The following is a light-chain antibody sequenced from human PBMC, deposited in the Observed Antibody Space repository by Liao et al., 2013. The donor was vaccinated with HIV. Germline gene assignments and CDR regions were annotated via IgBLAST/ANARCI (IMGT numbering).Light chain of an antibody. CDR2: EDD. V-gene: IGLV3-1*01. J-gene: IGLJ1*01. Sequence: SYELTQPPSVSVSPGQTASVTCSGDKLGNKNICWYQQKPGQSPVLVIYEDDKRPSGIPERFSGSNSGNTATLAISGVEAGDEADYYCQVWDSNSDHPYVFGSGTKVTVL. CDR1: KLGNKN. CDR3: QVWDSNSDHPYV.